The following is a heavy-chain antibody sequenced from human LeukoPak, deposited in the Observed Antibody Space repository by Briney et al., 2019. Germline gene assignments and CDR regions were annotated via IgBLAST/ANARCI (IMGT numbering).Heavy chain of an antibody. D-gene: IGHD3-10*01. J-gene: IGHJ4*02. CDR2: IEWDDEK. CDR3: ARLSYGSKSPLDY. V-gene: IGHV2-70*01. CDR1: GFSLGTSGMS. Sequence: SGPALVKPTQTLTLTCTFSGFSLGTSGMSVSWIRQPPGKALEWLALIEWDDEKYYSTSLKTRLTISKDTSKNQVVLTMTNMDPMDTATYYCARLSYGSKSPLDYWGQGTLVTVSS.